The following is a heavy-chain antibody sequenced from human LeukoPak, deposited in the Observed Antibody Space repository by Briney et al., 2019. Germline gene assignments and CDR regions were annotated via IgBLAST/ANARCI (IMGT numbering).Heavy chain of an antibody. CDR3: ARESAGSLHDSTAAFHY. CDR2: GHHSESS. Sequence: SETLSLTCAVYGESFSDYYWSWIRQPPGKGLEWIAYGHHSESSNYNPSFRSRVIIPVDTSRNQFSLRLGSVTAADTAIYYCARESAGSLHDSTAAFHYWGQGILVIVSS. CDR1: GESFSDYY. V-gene: IGHV4-34*11. J-gene: IGHJ4*02. D-gene: IGHD2-8*02.